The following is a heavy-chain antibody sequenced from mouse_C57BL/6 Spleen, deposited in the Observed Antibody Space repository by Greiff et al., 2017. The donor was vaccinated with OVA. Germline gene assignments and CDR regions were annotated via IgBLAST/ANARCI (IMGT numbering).Heavy chain of an antibody. D-gene: IGHD2-5*01. Sequence: EVKLVESGGDLVKPGGSLKLSCAASGFTFSSSGMSWVRQTPDKRLEWVATLSSGGSYTYSPDSVKGRFTISRDNAKNTLYLQMSRLKSEDTAMYYCARRGHSNYYAMDYWGQGTSVTVSS. V-gene: IGHV5-6*01. CDR1: GFTFSSSG. CDR3: ARRGHSNYYAMDY. CDR2: LSSGGSYT. J-gene: IGHJ4*01.